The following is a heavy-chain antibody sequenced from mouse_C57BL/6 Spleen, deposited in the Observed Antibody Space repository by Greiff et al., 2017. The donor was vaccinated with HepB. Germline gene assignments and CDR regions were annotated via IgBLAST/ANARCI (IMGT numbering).Heavy chain of an antibody. Sequence: EVQLQQSGPELVKPGASVKISCKASGYTFTVYYMNWVKQSHGKSLEWIGDINPNNGGTSYNQKFKGKATLTVDKSSSTAYMELRSLTSEDSAVYYCARWGSSGPYYFDYWGQGTTLTVSS. V-gene: IGHV1-26*01. D-gene: IGHD3-2*02. CDR1: GYTFTVYY. J-gene: IGHJ2*01. CDR2: INPNNGGT. CDR3: ARWGSSGPYYFDY.